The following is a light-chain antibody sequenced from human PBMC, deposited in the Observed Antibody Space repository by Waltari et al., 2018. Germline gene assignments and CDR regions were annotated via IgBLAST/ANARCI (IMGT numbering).Light chain of an antibody. V-gene: IGKV1-33*01. J-gene: IGKJ2*01. CDR2: DAI. Sequence: DIQMTQSPSTLSASVGARVTITCQASQDIGKFLNWYQQKPGKAPKLVIYDAINLDAGVPSTFSGSGSGTQFVFTITSLQPEDIATYYCQQYESLPYTFAQGTKLDIK. CDR1: QDIGKF. CDR3: QQYESLPYT.